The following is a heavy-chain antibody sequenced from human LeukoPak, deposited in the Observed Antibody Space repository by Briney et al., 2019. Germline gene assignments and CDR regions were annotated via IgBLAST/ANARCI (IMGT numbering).Heavy chain of an antibody. J-gene: IGHJ6*03. CDR2: IYYSGST. Sequence: ASETLSPTCTVSGGSISSYYWSWIRQPPGKGLEWIGYIYYSGSTNYNPSLKSRVTISVDTSKNQFSLKLSSVTAADTAVYYCARYTSSTSHYYYYYMDVWGKGTTVTVSS. CDR3: ARYTSSTSHYYYYYMDV. D-gene: IGHD2-2*01. CDR1: GGSISSYY. V-gene: IGHV4-59*12.